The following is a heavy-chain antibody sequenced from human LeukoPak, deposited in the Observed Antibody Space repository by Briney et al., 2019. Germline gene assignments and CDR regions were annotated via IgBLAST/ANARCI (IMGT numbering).Heavy chain of an antibody. CDR1: GGSFSGYY. Sequence: SETLSLTCAVYGGSFSGYYWSWIRQPPGKGLEWIGEINHSGSTNYNPSLKSRATISVDTSKNQFSLKLSSVTAADTAVYYCARGPRVYGDNSELDYWGQGTLVTVSS. J-gene: IGHJ4*02. CDR3: ARGPRVYGDNSELDY. CDR2: INHSGST. V-gene: IGHV4-34*01. D-gene: IGHD4-17*01.